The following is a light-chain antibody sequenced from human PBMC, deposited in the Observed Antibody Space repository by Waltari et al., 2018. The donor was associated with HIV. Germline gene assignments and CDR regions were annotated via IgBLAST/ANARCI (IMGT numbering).Light chain of an antibody. CDR1: SSTIGSNT. CDR3: AAWHDSLNGSWV. V-gene: IGLV1-44*01. CDR2: SNN. J-gene: IGLJ3*02. Sequence: QSVLTQPPSASGTPGQRVTISCSGSSSTIGSNTVTWYQQLPGTAPKLLIYSNNQRPSGVPDRFSGSKSGTSASLAISGLQSEDEADYYCAAWHDSLNGSWVFGGGTKLTVL.